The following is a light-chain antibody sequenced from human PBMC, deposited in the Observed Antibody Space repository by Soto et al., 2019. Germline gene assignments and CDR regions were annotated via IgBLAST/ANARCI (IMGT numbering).Light chain of an antibody. CDR1: QTISSW. V-gene: IGKV1-5*01. CDR3: QQSFSRPMYT. Sequence: DIQMTQSPSTLSGSVGDRVTITCRASQTISSWLAWYQQKPGKAPKLLIYDASTLQSGVPSRFSGSGSGTDFTLTISNLQPEDFATFYCQQSFSRPMYTFGQGTKVDIK. J-gene: IGKJ2*01. CDR2: DAS.